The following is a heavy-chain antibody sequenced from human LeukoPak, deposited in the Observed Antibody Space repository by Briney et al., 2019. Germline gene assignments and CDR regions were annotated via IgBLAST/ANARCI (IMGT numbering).Heavy chain of an antibody. Sequence: ASVKVSCKASGYTFTGYYMHWVRQAPGQGLEWMGWINPNSGGTNYAQKFQGRVTMTRDTSISTAYMELSRLRSDDTAVYYCARDLSGYCSSTSCLSYESDYWGQGTLVTVSS. CDR3: ARDLSGYCSSTSCLSYESDY. CDR2: INPNSGGT. J-gene: IGHJ4*02. D-gene: IGHD2-2*01. V-gene: IGHV1-2*02. CDR1: GYTFTGYY.